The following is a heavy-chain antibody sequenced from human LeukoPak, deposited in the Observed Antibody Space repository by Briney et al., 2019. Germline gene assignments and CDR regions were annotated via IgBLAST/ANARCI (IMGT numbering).Heavy chain of an antibody. D-gene: IGHD2-21*02. CDR1: GFTFSTYT. Sequence: GGSLRLSCAASGFTFSTYTMNWVRQAPGKGLEWISYISSSSSAIFYVDSVKGGFTISRDNAKNSLSLQMNSLRVEDTAVYYCARDYVTGALSFDYRGQGTLVTVSS. J-gene: IGHJ4*02. CDR2: ISSSSSAI. CDR3: ARDYVTGALSFDY. V-gene: IGHV3-48*01.